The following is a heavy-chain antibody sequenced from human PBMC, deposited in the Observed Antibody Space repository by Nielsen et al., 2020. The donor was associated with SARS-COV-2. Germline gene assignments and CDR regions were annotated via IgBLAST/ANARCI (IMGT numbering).Heavy chain of an antibody. D-gene: IGHD2-2*01. CDR1: GFSFNTYG. V-gene: IGHV3-48*04. CDR3: AGACRSSSINCLHGDAFDI. J-gene: IGHJ3*02. CDR2: ISDDNTI. Sequence: GESLKISCAASGFSFNTYGLNWVRQAPGKGLEWISYISDDNTIFYADSVKGRFTISRDNAENSLYLQMNSLRVEDTAVYYCAGACRSSSINCLHGDAFDIWGQGTMVTVSS.